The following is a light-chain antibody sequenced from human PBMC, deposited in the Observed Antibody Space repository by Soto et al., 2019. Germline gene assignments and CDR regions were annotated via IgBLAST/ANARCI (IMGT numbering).Light chain of an antibody. Sequence: DIQMTQSPSSLSASVGDRVTITCQASQDIANYLNWYQHKPGKAPKLLISDASNLERGVPSRFSGSVSGTDFTFTISSLQPEDIGTYYCQQYDNLPFTFGPGTKVEI. V-gene: IGKV1-33*01. CDR1: QDIANY. CDR3: QQYDNLPFT. CDR2: DAS. J-gene: IGKJ3*01.